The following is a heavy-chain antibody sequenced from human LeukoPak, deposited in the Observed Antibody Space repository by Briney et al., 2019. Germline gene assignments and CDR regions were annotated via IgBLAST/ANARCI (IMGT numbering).Heavy chain of an antibody. CDR3: ARGTYLDY. J-gene: IGHJ4*02. V-gene: IGHV3-74*01. CDR1: GFTFSSYW. D-gene: IGHD3/OR15-3a*01. Sequence: RTGGSLRLSCAASGFTFSSYWMHWVRQAPGKGLVWVSRIYSDGITTTYADSVKGRFTISRDNAKNMLYLQMNSLRAKDTAVYYCARGTYLDYWGQGTLVTVSS. CDR2: IYSDGITT.